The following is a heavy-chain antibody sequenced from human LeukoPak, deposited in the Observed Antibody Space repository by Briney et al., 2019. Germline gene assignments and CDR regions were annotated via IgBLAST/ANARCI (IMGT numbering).Heavy chain of an antibody. Sequence: GGSLRLSCAASGFTFSSYGMTWVRQAPGKGLEWVSAITGSAGSTYYADSVKGRFTISRDNSKNTLYLHMNSLRAEDTAVYYCAKDGGIVATAPFDYWGQGTLVTVSS. V-gene: IGHV3-23*01. CDR3: AKDGGIVATAPFDY. CDR2: ITGSAGST. J-gene: IGHJ4*02. D-gene: IGHD5-12*01. CDR1: GFTFSSYG.